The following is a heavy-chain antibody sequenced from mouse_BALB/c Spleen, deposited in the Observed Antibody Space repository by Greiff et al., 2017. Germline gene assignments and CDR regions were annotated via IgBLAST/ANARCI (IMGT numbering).Heavy chain of an antibody. CDR2: ISSGGSYT. J-gene: IGHJ4*01. D-gene: IGHD2-14*01. V-gene: IGHV5-9-3*01. CDR3: ARGEVPHYYAMDY. Sequence: EVHLVESGGGLVKPGGSLKLSCAASGFTFSSYAMSWVRQTPEKRLEWVATISSGGSYTYYPDSVKGRFTISRDNAKNTLYLQMSSLRSEDTAMYYCARGEVPHYYAMDYWGQGTSVTVSS. CDR1: GFTFSSYA.